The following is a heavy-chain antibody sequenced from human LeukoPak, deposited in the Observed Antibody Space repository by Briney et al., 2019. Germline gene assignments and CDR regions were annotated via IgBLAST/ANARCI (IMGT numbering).Heavy chain of an antibody. V-gene: IGHV4-4*07. Sequence: SETLSLTCTVSGGSISSYYWSWVRQPAVKGLEWIGRIHCSWSTNYTPSLKSRVTLSVDTSKNQFSLKLNSLTAADTAVYYCAREVGPVTTSLYYYYMDVWGTGTTVTVSS. CDR1: GGSISSYY. J-gene: IGHJ6*03. CDR3: AREVGPVTTSLYYYYMDV. D-gene: IGHD4-17*01. CDR2: IHCSWST.